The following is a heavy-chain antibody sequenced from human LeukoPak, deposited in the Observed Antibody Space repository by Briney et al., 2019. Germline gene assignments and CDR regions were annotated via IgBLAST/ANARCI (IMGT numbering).Heavy chain of an antibody. V-gene: IGHV2-5*01. CDR3: THTVDYGGNPNDY. D-gene: IGHD4-23*01. CDR1: GFSLSSGVVG. CDR2: IYWNDDK. J-gene: IGHJ4*02. Sequence: SGPTLVKPPQTLTLTCTFSGFSLSSGVVGVGWIRQPPGKALEWLALIYWNDDKRYSPSLKNRLTITKDTSENQVVLTLTNMEPVDTATYYCTHTVDYGGNPNDYWGQGTLVTVSS.